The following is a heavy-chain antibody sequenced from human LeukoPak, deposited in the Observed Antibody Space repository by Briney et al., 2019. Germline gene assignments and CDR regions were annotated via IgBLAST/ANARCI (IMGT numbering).Heavy chain of an antibody. J-gene: IGHJ4*02. V-gene: IGHV3-23*01. CDR3: AKAYDYVWGSSFVDY. D-gene: IGHD3-16*01. Sequence: GGSLRLSCAASGFTFSSYAMSWVRQAPGKGLEWVSAISGSGGSTYYADSVKGRFTISRDNSKNTLYLRMNSLRAEDTAVYYCAKAYDYVWGSSFVDYWGQGTLVTVSS. CDR1: GFTFSSYA. CDR2: ISGSGGST.